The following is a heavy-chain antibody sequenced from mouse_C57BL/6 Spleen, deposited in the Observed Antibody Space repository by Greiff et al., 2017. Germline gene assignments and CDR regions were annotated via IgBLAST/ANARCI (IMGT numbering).Heavy chain of an antibody. J-gene: IGHJ3*01. CDR2: IYPSDSET. CDR1: GYTFTSYW. CDR3: ASGGGLRFAY. D-gene: IGHD2-4*01. Sequence: QVQLQQPGAELVRPGYSVKLSCKASGYTFTSYWMDWVKQRPGQGLEWIGNIYPSDSETHYNQRFKDKATLTVDKSSSTADMQLISLTSEDSAVYYCASGGGLRFAYWGQGTLVTVSA. V-gene: IGHV1-61*01.